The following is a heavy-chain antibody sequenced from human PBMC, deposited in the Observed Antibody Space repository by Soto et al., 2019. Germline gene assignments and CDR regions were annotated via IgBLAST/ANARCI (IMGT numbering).Heavy chain of an antibody. CDR1: GYSFTTYW. Sequence: GQSLKISCTGSGYSFTTYWNGWVRQIPGKGLERMGIIFPGDSATRYSPSFQGQVTLSAGTSISPAYLQWSSLKASDTGMYYCARRGAVSSCYYYGMEGLGQGTTVTV. D-gene: IGHD6-6*01. V-gene: IGHV5-51*01. CDR3: ARRGAVSSCYYYGMEG. CDR2: IFPGDSAT. J-gene: IGHJ6*02.